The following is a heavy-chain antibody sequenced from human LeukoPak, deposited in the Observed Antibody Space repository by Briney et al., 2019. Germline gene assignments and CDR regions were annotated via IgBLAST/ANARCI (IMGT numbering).Heavy chain of an antibody. CDR2: ISSSSSTI. V-gene: IGHV3-48*01. CDR1: GFTFSSYS. Sequence: GGSLRLSCAASGFTFSSYSMNWVRQAPGKGLEWVSYISSSSSTIYYADSVKGRFTISRDNAKNSLYLQMNSLRAEDTAVYYCARGRWNYDSSGPKHNAFDIWGQGTMVTVSS. CDR3: ARGRWNYDSSGPKHNAFDI. D-gene: IGHD3-22*01. J-gene: IGHJ3*02.